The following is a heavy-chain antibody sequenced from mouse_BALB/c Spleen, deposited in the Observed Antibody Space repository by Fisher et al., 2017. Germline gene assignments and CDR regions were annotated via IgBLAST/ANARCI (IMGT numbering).Heavy chain of an antibody. D-gene: IGHD2-10*02. CDR3: ARSQYGNYVYYAMDY. J-gene: IGHJ4*01. Sequence: KFKGKATLTVDKSSSTAYMELRSLTSEDSAVYYCARSQYGNYVYYAMDYWGQGTSVTVSS. V-gene: IGHV1-26*01.